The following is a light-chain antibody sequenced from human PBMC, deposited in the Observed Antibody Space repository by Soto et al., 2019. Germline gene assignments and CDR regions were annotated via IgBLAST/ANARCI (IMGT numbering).Light chain of an antibody. CDR2: AES. V-gene: IGKV1-27*01. CDR3: KSYNTARPT. J-gene: IGKJ5*01. Sequence: DIQMTQSPSSLSASRGDRVAITCRASQAISNSVACYQQKPGKPPQLLISAESTLQSGVPSRFSGSGSGTDFTLTISGLQPEDLATYYCKSYNTARPTFGQGTRLVIK. CDR1: QAISNS.